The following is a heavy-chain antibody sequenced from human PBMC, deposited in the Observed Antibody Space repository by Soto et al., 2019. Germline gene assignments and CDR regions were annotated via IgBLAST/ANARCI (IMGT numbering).Heavy chain of an antibody. D-gene: IGHD6-13*01. V-gene: IGHV4-59*01. CDR1: GGSISSYY. J-gene: IGHJ4*02. CDR3: ARFPYSDYFDY. CDR2: IYYSGST. Sequence: PSETLSLTCTVSGGSISSYYWIWIRQPPGKGLEWIGYIYYSGSTNYNPSLKSRVTISVDTSKNQFSLKLSSVTAADTAVYYCARFPYSDYFDYWGQGTLVTVSS.